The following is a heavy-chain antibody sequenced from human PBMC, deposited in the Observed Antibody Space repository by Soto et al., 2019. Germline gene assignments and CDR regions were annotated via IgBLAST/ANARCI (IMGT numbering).Heavy chain of an antibody. V-gene: IGHV1-69*01. CDR1: GDTFSSYG. D-gene: IGHD6-19*01. Sequence: QVQLVQAGAEVKKPGSSVKVSCKASGDTFSSYGISWVRQAPGQGLEFMGGSIPKFGTTNYAQKFRGRVTITADESTSTAYMEVSSLGSEDTAVYYCARASGRGWYNWFDTWGQGTLLTVSS. CDR3: ARASGRGWYNWFDT. J-gene: IGHJ5*02. CDR2: SIPKFGTT.